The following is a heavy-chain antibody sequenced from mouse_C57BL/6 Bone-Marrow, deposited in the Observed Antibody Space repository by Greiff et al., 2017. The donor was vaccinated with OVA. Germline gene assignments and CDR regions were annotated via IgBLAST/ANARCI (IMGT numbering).Heavy chain of an antibody. V-gene: IGHV1-81*01. CDR1: GYTFTSYG. J-gene: IGHJ1*03. D-gene: IGHD2-4*01. Sequence: QVQLKESGAELARPGASVKLSCKASGYTFTSYGISWVKQRTGQGLEWIGEIYPRSGNTYYNEKFKGKATLTADKSSSTAYMELRSLTSEDSAVYFCARRWGLPWYFDVWGTGTTVTVSS. CDR3: ARRWGLPWYFDV. CDR2: IYPRSGNT.